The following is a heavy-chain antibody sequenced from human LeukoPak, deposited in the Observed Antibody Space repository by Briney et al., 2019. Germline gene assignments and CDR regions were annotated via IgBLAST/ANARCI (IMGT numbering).Heavy chain of an antibody. Sequence: GGSLRLSCAASGFTFSSYWMHWVRQAPGKGLVWVSGINTDGSSTNYADSVKGRFTISRDNAKNTLYLQMNSLRVEDMAVYYCARVQYSSSWLSDYYYYGMDVWGQGTTVTVSS. CDR2: INTDGSST. CDR3: ARVQYSSSWLSDYYYYGMDV. V-gene: IGHV3-74*01. D-gene: IGHD6-13*01. J-gene: IGHJ6*02. CDR1: GFTFSSYW.